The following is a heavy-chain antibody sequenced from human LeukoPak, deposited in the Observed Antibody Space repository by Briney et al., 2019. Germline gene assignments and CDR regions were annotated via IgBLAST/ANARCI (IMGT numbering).Heavy chain of an antibody. V-gene: IGHV1-2*02. CDR3: ASSYYYDTSGYYLAFDI. CDR2: INPNNGGT. J-gene: IGHJ3*02. Sequence: GASVKVSCKTSGYTFTGYYMHWVRQAPGQGLEWMGWINPNNGGTNYAQKFQGRVTMTRDTSITTAYMELSRLRSDDTAVYYCASSYYYDTSGYYLAFDIWGQGTMVTVSS. D-gene: IGHD3-22*01. CDR1: GYTFTGYY.